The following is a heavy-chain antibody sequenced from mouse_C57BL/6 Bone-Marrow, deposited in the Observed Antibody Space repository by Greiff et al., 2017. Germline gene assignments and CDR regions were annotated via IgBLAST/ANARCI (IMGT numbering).Heavy chain of an antibody. D-gene: IGHD3-1*01. Sequence: DVKLVESGGGLVQPGGSLKLSCAASGFTFSDYYMYWVRQTPEKRLEWVAYISNGGGSTYYPDTVKGRFTISRDNAKNTLYLQMSRLKSEDTAMYYCARQGYYYYAMDYWGQGTSVTVSS. V-gene: IGHV5-12*01. CDR3: ARQGYYYYAMDY. J-gene: IGHJ4*01. CDR1: GFTFSDYY. CDR2: ISNGGGST.